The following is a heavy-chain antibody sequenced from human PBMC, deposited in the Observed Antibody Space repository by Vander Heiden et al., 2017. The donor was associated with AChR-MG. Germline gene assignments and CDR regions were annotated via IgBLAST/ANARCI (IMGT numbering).Heavy chain of an antibody. V-gene: IGHV3-7*01. D-gene: IGHD1-26*01. CDR2: IKQDGSEK. CDR1: GFTFSSYW. J-gene: IGHJ5*02. Sequence: EVQLVESGGGLVQPGGSLRLSCPAPGFTFSSYWMSWVRQATGKGLEWVANIKQDGSEKYYVDSVKGRFTISRDNAKNSLYLQMNSLRAEDTAVYYCARDLILGAGDPWGQGTLVTVSS. CDR3: ARDLILGAGDP.